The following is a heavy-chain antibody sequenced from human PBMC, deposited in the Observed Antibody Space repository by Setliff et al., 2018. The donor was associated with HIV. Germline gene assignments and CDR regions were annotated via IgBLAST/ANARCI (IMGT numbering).Heavy chain of an antibody. CDR3: ARVEAKIRGATYGMDV. CDR2: IFHSGRI. V-gene: IGHV4-30-2*01. D-gene: IGHD3-10*01. Sequence: PSETLSLTCAVSGASTGSGRYSWSWIRQPPGKGLEWVGYIFHSGRIYYNPTLKSRVTMSVDRSKNHLSLNLTSVTAADTAVYYCARVEAKIRGATYGMDVWGQGTTVTVS. CDR1: GASTGSGRYS. J-gene: IGHJ6*02.